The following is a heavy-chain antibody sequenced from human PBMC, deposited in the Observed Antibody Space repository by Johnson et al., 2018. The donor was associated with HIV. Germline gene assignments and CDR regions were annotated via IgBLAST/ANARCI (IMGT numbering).Heavy chain of an antibody. J-gene: IGHJ3*02. CDR3: ARKKATVFSTTSTNYAFDI. Sequence: HVQLVESGGGVVQPGRSLRLSCEASGFTFSSYAMHWVRQAPGKGLEWVAVISYDGSNTYYADSVKGRFTISRDNSKNTLYLQMNSLRAEDTAVYYCARKKATVFSTTSTNYAFDIWGQGTMVTVSS. CDR2: ISYDGSNT. V-gene: IGHV3-30*14. D-gene: IGHD1-1*01. CDR1: GFTFSSYA.